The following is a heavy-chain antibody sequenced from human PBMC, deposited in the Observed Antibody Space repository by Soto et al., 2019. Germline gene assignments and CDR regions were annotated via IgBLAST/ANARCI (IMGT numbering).Heavy chain of an antibody. Sequence: GASVKVSCKASGGTFSSYAISWVRQAPGQGLEWMGGIIPIFGTANYAQKFQGRVTITADESTSTAYMELSSLRSEDTAVYYCARDRRQWLDYDPRTNPYYFDYWGQGTLVTVSS. CDR3: ARDRRQWLDYDPRTNPYYFDY. J-gene: IGHJ4*02. V-gene: IGHV1-69*13. CDR2: IIPIFGTA. CDR1: GGTFSSYA. D-gene: IGHD6-19*01.